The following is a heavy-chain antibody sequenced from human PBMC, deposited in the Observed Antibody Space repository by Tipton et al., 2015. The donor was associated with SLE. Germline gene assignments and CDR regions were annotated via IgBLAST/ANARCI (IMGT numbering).Heavy chain of an antibody. Sequence: TLSLTCAVNGGSFSGYYWSWIRQPPGLGLQWIGQISHSGGASYNPSFKSRVTISVDTSENQFSLKLNSLTASDTAVYYCVRRREFFDVWGRGALVTVSS. V-gene: IGHV4-34*01. CDR1: GGSFSGYY. CDR3: VRRREFFDV. J-gene: IGHJ2*01. CDR2: ISHSGGA.